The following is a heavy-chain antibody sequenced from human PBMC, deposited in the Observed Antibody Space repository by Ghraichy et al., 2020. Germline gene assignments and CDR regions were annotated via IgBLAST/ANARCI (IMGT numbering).Heavy chain of an antibody. J-gene: IGHJ4*02. Sequence: GGSLRLSCAASGFSFSGFSMNWVRQAPGKGLEWISYISSSSTTMYYADSVKGRFTVSRDNAKNSLYLQMNNLIDEDAAVYYCARGPSSSIDYWGQGTLVTVPS. CDR2: ISSSSTTM. CDR3: ARGPSSSIDY. D-gene: IGHD6-6*01. CDR1: GFSFSGFS. V-gene: IGHV3-48*02.